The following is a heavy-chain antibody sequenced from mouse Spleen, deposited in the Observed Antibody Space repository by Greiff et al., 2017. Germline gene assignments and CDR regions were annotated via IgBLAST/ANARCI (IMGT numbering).Heavy chain of an antibody. CDR2: IWSGGST. CDR3: AKYGNFHYYAMDY. J-gene: IGHJ4*01. Sequence: VQLQESGPGLVQPSQSLSITCTVSGFSLTSYGVHWVRQSPGKGLEWLGVIWSGGSTDYNAAFISRLSISKDNSKSQVFFKMNSLQADDTAIYYCAKYGNFHYYAMDYWGQGTSVTVSS. D-gene: IGHD2-1*01. CDR1: GFSLTSYG. V-gene: IGHV2-2*01.